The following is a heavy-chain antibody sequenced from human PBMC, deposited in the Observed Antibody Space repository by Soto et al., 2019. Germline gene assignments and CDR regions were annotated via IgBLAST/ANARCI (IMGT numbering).Heavy chain of an antibody. D-gene: IGHD3-10*01. CDR1: GYTFTSYD. CDR2: MNPNSGNT. CDR3: ARDNILWFGELLSDTKTYGMDV. J-gene: IGHJ6*02. Sequence: ASVKVSCKASGYTFTSYDINWVRQATGQGLEWMGWMNPNSGNTGYAQKFQGRVTMTRNTSISTAYMELSSLRSEDTAVYYCARDNILWFGELLSDTKTYGMDVWGQGTTVTVSS. V-gene: IGHV1-8*01.